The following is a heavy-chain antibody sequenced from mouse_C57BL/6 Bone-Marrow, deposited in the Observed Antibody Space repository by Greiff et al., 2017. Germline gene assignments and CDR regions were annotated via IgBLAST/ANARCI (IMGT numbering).Heavy chain of an antibody. Sequence: QVQLKQSGPELVKPGASVKLSCKASGYTFTSYDINWVKQRPGQGLEWIGWIYPRDGSTKYNEKFKGKATLTVDTSSSTAYMELHSLTSEDSAVYFGASDYGSSYWYFDVWGTGTTVTVSS. J-gene: IGHJ1*03. D-gene: IGHD1-1*01. CDR3: ASDYGSSYWYFDV. CDR2: IYPRDGST. CDR1: GYTFTSYD. V-gene: IGHV1-85*01.